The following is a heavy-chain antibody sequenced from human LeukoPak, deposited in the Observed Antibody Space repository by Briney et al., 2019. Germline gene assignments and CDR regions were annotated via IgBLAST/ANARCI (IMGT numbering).Heavy chain of an antibody. V-gene: IGHV1-18*01. CDR1: GYTFTSYG. D-gene: IGHD3-9*01. CDR3: AGTRPNFDWLLSISPFDAFDI. J-gene: IGHJ3*02. CDR2: ISAYNGNT. Sequence: ASVKVSCKASGYTFTSYGISWVRQAPGKGLEWMGWISAYNGNTNYAQKLQGRVTMTTDTSTSTAYMELRSLRSDDTAVYYCAGTRPNFDWLLSISPFDAFDIWGQGTMVTVSS.